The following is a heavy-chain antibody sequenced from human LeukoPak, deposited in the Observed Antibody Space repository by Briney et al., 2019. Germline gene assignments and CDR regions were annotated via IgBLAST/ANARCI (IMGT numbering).Heavy chain of an antibody. CDR2: IYYSGST. V-gene: IGHV4-59*01. Sequence: SETLSLTCTVSGGSISSYYWSWIRQPPGKGLEWIGYIYYSGSTNYNPSLKSRVTISVGTSKNQFSLKLSSVTAADTAVYYCARANPDSSGYNWFDPWGQGTLVTVSS. CDR3: ARANPDSSGYNWFDP. J-gene: IGHJ5*02. D-gene: IGHD3-22*01. CDR1: GGSISSYY.